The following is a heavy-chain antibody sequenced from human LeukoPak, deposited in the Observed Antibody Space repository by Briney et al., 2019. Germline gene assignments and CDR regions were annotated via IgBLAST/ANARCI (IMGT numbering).Heavy chain of an antibody. CDR2: IKSKADGGTT. Sequence: PGGSLRLSCAASGFTFSSYSMNWVRQAPGKGLEWVGRIKSKADGGTTDYAAPVKGRLTISRDDSKNTLYLQMNSLKTEDTAVYYCTTDWWELPHYYYYYGMDVWGQGTTVTVSS. D-gene: IGHD1-26*01. J-gene: IGHJ6*02. CDR3: TTDWWELPHYYYYYGMDV. CDR1: GFTFSSYS. V-gene: IGHV3-15*01.